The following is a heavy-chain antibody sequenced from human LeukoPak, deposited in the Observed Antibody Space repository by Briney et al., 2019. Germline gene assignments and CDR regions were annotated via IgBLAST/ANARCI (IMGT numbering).Heavy chain of an antibody. J-gene: IGHJ4*02. Sequence: PGGSLRLSCAASGFTFSSYAMSWVRQAPGKGLERVSAISGSGGSTYYADSVKGRFTISRDNSKNTLYLQMNSLRAEDTAVYYCAKDMRFDWTPYYFDYWGQGTLVTVSS. D-gene: IGHD3-9*01. CDR1: GFTFSSYA. V-gene: IGHV3-23*01. CDR3: AKDMRFDWTPYYFDY. CDR2: ISGSGGST.